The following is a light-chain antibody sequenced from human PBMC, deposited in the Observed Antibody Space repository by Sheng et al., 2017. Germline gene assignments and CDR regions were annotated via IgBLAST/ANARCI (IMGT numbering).Light chain of an antibody. V-gene: IGKV1-9*01. J-gene: IGKJ3*01. CDR2: AAS. CDR3: QQTYSLFPVT. Sequence: DIQLTQSPSFLSASVGDRVTITCRASQGISSYLAWYQQKPGKAPNLLIYAASTLQSGVPSRFSGSGSGTDFTLTISSLQPEDFATYYCQQTYSLFPVTFGPGTKVEIK. CDR1: QGISSY.